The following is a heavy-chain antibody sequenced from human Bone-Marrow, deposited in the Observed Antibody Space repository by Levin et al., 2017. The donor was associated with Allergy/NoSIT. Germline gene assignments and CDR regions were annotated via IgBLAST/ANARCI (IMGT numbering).Heavy chain of an antibody. CDR2: TYYRSKWYN. CDR3: ARMRDYGDYLYSYGMDV. V-gene: IGHV6-1*01. Sequence: SQTLSLTCAISGDSVSSNSAAWNWIRQSPSRGLEWLGRTYYRSKWYNDYAVSVKSRITINPDTSKNQFSLQLNSVTPEDTAVYYCARMRDYGDYLYSYGMDVWGQGTTVTVSS. CDR1: GDSVSSNSAA. J-gene: IGHJ6*02. D-gene: IGHD4-17*01.